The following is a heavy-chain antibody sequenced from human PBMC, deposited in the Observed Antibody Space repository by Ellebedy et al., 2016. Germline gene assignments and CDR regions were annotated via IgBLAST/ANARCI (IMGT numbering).Heavy chain of an antibody. Sequence: GESLKISCATSGFIFSTYAMAWVRQAPGKGLEWVSSISGDGHTTSYGDSVKGRFTISRDNSKNTLYLQMNSLRADDTAVYYCAAHDYSNYIKWFDPWGQGTLVTVSS. V-gene: IGHV3-23*01. CDR2: ISGDGHTT. CDR3: AAHDYSNYIKWFDP. CDR1: GFIFSTYA. D-gene: IGHD4-11*01. J-gene: IGHJ5*02.